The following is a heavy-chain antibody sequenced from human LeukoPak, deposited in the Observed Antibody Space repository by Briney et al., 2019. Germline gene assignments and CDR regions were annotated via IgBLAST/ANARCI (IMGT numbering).Heavy chain of an antibody. V-gene: IGHV4-34*01. D-gene: IGHD6-13*01. CDR1: GGSISSYY. J-gene: IGHJ1*01. Sequence: SETLSLTCTVSGGSISSYYWSWIRQPPGKGLEWIAEINHSGSTNYNSSLKSRVTISVDTSKNQFSLKLSSVTAADTAVYYCARGSIAAAPGDFQHWGQGTLVTVSS. CDR3: ARGSIAAAPGDFQH. CDR2: INHSGST.